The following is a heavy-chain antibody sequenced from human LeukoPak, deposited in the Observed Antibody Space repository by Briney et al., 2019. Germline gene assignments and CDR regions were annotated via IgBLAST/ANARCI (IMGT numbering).Heavy chain of an antibody. Sequence: GGSLRLSCAASGFSFRISSMSWVRQAPGKGLEWVAVISYDGSNKYYADSVKGRFTISRDNSKNTLYLQMNSLRAEDTAVYYCARGVRYSGSAYFDYWGQGTLVTVSS. J-gene: IGHJ4*02. CDR2: ISYDGSNK. CDR1: GFSFRISS. V-gene: IGHV3-30*03. CDR3: ARGVRYSGSAYFDY. D-gene: IGHD1-26*01.